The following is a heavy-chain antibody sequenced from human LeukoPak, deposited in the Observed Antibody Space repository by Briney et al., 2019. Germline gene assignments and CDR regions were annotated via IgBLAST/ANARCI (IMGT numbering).Heavy chain of an antibody. CDR3: ARGADWERYYFDY. Sequence: ASVKVSCTASGYTFTRYYMHWVRQAPGQGLEWMGWINLNSGGTNYAQKFPGRVTMTRDTSISTAYMELSRLRSDDTAMYYCARGADWERYYFDYWGQGTLVTVSS. CDR1: GYTFTRYY. CDR2: INLNSGGT. V-gene: IGHV1-2*02. D-gene: IGHD1-26*01. J-gene: IGHJ4*02.